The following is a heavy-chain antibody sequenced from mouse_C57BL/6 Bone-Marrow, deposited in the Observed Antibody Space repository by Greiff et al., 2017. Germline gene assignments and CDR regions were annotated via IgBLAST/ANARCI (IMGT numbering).Heavy chain of an antibody. V-gene: IGHV14-3*01. CDR2: IDPANGNT. CDR1: GYTFKNSY. CDR3: ASTVVPLYYYAMDY. Sequence: EVQLQQSVAELVRPGASVKLSCTASGYTFKNSYMHWVKQRPEQGLEWIGRIDPANGNTKYAPKFQGKATITADTSSNTAYLQLSSLTSEDTANYYGASTVVPLYYYAMDYWGQGTSVTVAS. J-gene: IGHJ4*01. D-gene: IGHD1-1*01.